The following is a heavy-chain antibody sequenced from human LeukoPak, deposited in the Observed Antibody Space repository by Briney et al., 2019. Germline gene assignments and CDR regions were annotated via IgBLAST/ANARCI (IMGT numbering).Heavy chain of an antibody. V-gene: IGHV4-31*03. CDR1: GGSISSGGYY. Sequence: PSETLSLTCTVSGGSISSGGYYWSWIRPHPGKGLEWIGYIYYSGSTYYNPSLKSRVTISVDTSKNQFSLKLSSVTAADTAVYYCARALYSSSAGWFDPWGQGTLVTVSS. D-gene: IGHD6-6*01. J-gene: IGHJ5*02. CDR2: IYYSGST. CDR3: ARALYSSSAGWFDP.